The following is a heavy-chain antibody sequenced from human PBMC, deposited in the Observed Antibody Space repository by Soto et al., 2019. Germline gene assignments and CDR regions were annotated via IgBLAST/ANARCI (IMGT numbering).Heavy chain of an antibody. Sequence: AGSLRLSCAASGFTFSSYSMNWVRQAPGKGLEWVSSISSSSSYIYYADSVKGRFTISRDNAKNSLYLQMNSLRAEDTAVYYCARDLTDYYDSSGYWYWGQGTLVTVSS. D-gene: IGHD3-22*01. V-gene: IGHV3-21*01. CDR3: ARDLTDYYDSSGYWY. CDR1: GFTFSSYS. J-gene: IGHJ4*02. CDR2: ISSSSSYI.